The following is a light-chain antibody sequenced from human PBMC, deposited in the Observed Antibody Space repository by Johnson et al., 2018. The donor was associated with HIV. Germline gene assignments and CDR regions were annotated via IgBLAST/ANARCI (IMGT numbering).Light chain of an antibody. J-gene: IGLJ1*01. V-gene: IGLV1-51*01. CDR1: SSNIGNNY. CDR3: AAWDRGLGAHYV. Sequence: VLTQPPSVSAAPGQKVTISCSGSSSNIGNNYVSWYQQLPGTAPKLLIYDNNKRPSGVPDRFSASKSGTSATLDITGLQTGDEADYYCAAWDRGLGAHYVFGTGTKVTVL. CDR2: DNN.